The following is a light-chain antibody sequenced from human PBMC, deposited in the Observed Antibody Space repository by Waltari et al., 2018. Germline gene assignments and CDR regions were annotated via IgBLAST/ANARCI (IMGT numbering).Light chain of an antibody. CDR2: WAS. CDR3: HQYYSSPWT. CDR1: QSVLYSSNNKNC. Sequence: DIVMTQSPDSLAVSLGERATINCKSSQSVLYSSNNKNCLAWYQQKPGQPANLLIYWASTREAGVPDRFSGSGSGTDVTLTISSLQAEDVAVYYCHQYYSSPWTFGQGTKVEI. V-gene: IGKV4-1*01. J-gene: IGKJ1*01.